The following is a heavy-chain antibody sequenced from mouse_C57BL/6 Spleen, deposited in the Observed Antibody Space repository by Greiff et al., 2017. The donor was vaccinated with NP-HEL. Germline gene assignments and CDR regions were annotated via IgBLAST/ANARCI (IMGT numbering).Heavy chain of an antibody. CDR3: ARGDYYGSRYFDY. D-gene: IGHD1-1*01. CDR1: GYTFTSYG. J-gene: IGHJ2*01. V-gene: IGHV1-81*01. Sequence: VQLQQSGAELARPGASVKLSCKASGYTFTSYGISWVKQRTGQGLEWIGEIYPRSGNTYYNEKFKGKATMTADKSSSTAYMELRSLTSEDSAVYVCARGDYYGSRYFDYWGQGTTLTVSS. CDR2: IYPRSGNT.